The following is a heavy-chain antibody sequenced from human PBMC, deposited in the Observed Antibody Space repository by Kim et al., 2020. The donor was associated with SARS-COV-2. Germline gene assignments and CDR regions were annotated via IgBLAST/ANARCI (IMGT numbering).Heavy chain of an antibody. J-gene: IGHJ4*02. V-gene: IGHV1-69*13. Sequence: SVKVSCKASGGTFSSYAISWVRQAPGQGLEWMGGIIPIFGTANYAQKFQGRVTITADESTSTAYMELGSLRSEDTAVYYCARDRVMITFGGVIVIPRGVFVYRGKRTLVTVS. D-gene: IGHD3-16*02. CDR3: ARDRVMITFGGVIVIPRGVFVY. CDR1: GGTFSSYA. CDR2: IIPIFGTA.